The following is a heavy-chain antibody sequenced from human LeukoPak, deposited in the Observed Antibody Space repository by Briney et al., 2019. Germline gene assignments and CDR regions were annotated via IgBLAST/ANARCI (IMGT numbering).Heavy chain of an antibody. CDR1: GYTFTAYN. D-gene: IGHD2-15*01. J-gene: IGHJ4*02. CDR2: ITPNSGGT. Sequence: ASVKVSCKASGYTFTAYNIHWVRQAPGQGLEWMGWITPNSGGTNYVQKFQGRVTMTRDTSISTAYMELSRLRSDDTAVYSCARGRGGGYFDFWGQETLVTVSS. CDR3: ARGRGGGYFDF. V-gene: IGHV1-2*02.